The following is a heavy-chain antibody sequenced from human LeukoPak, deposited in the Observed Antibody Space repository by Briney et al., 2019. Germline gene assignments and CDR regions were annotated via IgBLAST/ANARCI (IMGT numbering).Heavy chain of an antibody. D-gene: IGHD5-12*01. V-gene: IGHV1-18*01. Sequence: GASVKVSCKASGYTFTSYGISWVRQAPGQGLEWMGWISAYNGNTNYAQKLQGRVTMTTDTSTSTAYMELRSLRSDDTAVYYCARTGHSGKPGYYYMDVWGKGTTVTVSS. J-gene: IGHJ6*03. CDR1: GYTFTSYG. CDR3: ARTGHSGKPGYYYMDV. CDR2: ISAYNGNT.